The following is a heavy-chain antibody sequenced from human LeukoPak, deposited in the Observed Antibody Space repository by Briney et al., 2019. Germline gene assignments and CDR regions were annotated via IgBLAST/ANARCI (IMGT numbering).Heavy chain of an antibody. CDR2: IIPMFGTA. CDR1: GGTFSSYA. D-gene: IGHD2-2*01. Sequence: SVKVSCKASGGTFSSYAISWVRQAPGRGLEWMGGIIPMFGTAKYAQKFQGRVTITADESTSTAYMELSSLRSEDTAVYYCAGYVVPAANYYYYGMDVWGQGTTVTVSS. CDR3: AGYVVPAANYYYYGMDV. J-gene: IGHJ6*02. V-gene: IGHV1-69*13.